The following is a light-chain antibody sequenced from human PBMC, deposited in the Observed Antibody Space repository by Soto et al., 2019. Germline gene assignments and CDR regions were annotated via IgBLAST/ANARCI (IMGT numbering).Light chain of an antibody. CDR1: SSNIGAGSA. Sequence: QSVLTQSPSVSGAPGQRVAISCTGSSSNIGAGSAVHWYQQVSGTAPKLLIFGDTNRPSGVPDRFSGSKSGTSASLAISGLQAGDEGDYYCQSYDNSLSAWVFGGGTKVTVL. J-gene: IGLJ3*02. CDR2: GDT. V-gene: IGLV1-40*01. CDR3: QSYDNSLSAWV.